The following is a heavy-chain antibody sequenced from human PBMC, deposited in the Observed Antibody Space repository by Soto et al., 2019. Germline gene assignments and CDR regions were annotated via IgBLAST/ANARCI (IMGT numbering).Heavy chain of an antibody. J-gene: IGHJ3*02. CDR2: NIPIFGTA. CDR1: GGTFSSYA. Sequence: SVKVSCKASGGTFSSYAISWVRQAPGQGLEWMGGNIPIFGTANYAQKFQGRVTITADESTSTAYMELSSLRSEDTAVYYCARWSPYYYDSSGYGDDAFDIWGQGTMVTVSS. CDR3: ARWSPYYYDSSGYGDDAFDI. V-gene: IGHV1-69*13. D-gene: IGHD3-22*01.